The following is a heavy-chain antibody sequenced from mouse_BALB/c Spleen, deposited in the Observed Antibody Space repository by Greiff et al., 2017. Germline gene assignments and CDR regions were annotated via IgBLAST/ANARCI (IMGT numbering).Heavy chain of an antibody. CDR2: IYPGDGDT. V-gene: IGHV1-87*01. J-gene: IGHJ2*01. CDR3: ARSAGYYSFDY. CDR1: GYTFTSYW. Sequence: QVQLQQSGAELARPGASVKLSCKASGYTFTSYWMQWVKQRPGQGLEWIGAIYPGDGDTRYTQKFKGKATLTADKSSSTAYMQLSSLASEDSAVYYCARSAGYYSFDYWGQGTTLTVSS. D-gene: IGHD2-3*01.